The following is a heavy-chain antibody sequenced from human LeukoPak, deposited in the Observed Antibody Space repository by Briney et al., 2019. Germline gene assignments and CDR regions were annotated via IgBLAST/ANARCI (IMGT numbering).Heavy chain of an antibody. D-gene: IGHD3-16*01. CDR1: GGSFSGYY. Sequence: SETLSLTCAVYGGSFSGYYWSWIRQPPGKGLEWIGEINHSGSTNYNPSLKSRATISVDTSKNQFSLKLSSVTAADTAVYYCARFTSGVTHFDYWGQGTLVTVSS. CDR2: INHSGST. J-gene: IGHJ4*02. V-gene: IGHV4-34*01. CDR3: ARFTSGVTHFDY.